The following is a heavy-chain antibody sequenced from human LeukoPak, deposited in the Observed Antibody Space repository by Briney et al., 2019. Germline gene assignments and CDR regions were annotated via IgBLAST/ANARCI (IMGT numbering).Heavy chain of an antibody. Sequence: GGSLRLSCAASGFTFDDYGMSWVRQAPGKGLEWVSGINWNGGSTGYADSVKGRFTISRDNAKNSLYLQMNGLRAEDTALYYCASYYYDSSGYYYYFDYWGQGTLVTVSS. CDR2: INWNGGST. V-gene: IGHV3-20*04. CDR1: GFTFDDYG. D-gene: IGHD3-22*01. J-gene: IGHJ4*02. CDR3: ASYYYDSSGYYYYFDY.